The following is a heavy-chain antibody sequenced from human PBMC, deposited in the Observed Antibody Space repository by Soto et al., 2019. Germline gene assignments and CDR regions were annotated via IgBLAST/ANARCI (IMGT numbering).Heavy chain of an antibody. J-gene: IGHJ4*02. CDR3: ARVGVIPMTLAAGFVY. CDR1: GRTFSSYA. D-gene: IGHD6-13*01. Sequence: GASVKVSCKASGRTFSSYAISWVRQAPGQGLEWMGGIIPIFGTANYAQKFQGRVTITADESTSTAYMELSSLRSEDTAVYYCARVGVIPMTLAAGFVYWGQGTLVTVSS. CDR2: IIPIFGTA. V-gene: IGHV1-69*13.